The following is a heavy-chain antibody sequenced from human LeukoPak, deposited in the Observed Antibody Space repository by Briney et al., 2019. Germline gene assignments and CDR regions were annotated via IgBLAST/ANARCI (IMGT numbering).Heavy chain of an antibody. CDR2: LYRRGHT. J-gene: IGHJ4*02. D-gene: IGHD3-10*01. V-gene: IGHV4-4*07. CDR1: CRFISIHY. Sequence: DTVSLMCTLSCRFISIHYWSCTRQPAGEGRECIGCLYRRGHTNQNPSLETRVTMSVDTSKTQFTLNRTSVTAADTAVYYCARTSARGAQVDYGGQGTVVTASS. CDR3: ARTSARGAQVDY.